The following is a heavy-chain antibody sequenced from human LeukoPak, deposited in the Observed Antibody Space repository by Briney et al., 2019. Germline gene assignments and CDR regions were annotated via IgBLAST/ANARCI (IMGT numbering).Heavy chain of an antibody. CDR3: ARILLTGYYASAHYFDY. CDR1: GGSISSGGYY. D-gene: IGHD3-9*01. Sequence: SETLSLTRTVSGGSISSGGYYWSWIRQPPGKGLEWIGEINHSGSTNYNPSLKSRVTISVDTSKNQFSLKLSSVTAADTAVYYCARILLTGYYASAHYFDYWGQGTLVTVSS. J-gene: IGHJ4*02. V-gene: IGHV4-39*07. CDR2: INHSGST.